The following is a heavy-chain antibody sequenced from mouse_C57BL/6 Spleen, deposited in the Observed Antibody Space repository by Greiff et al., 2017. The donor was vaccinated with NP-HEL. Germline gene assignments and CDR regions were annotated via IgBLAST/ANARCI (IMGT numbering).Heavy chain of an antibody. J-gene: IGHJ4*01. Sequence: VQLQQSGPELVKPGDSVKISCKASGYSFTGYFMNWVMQSHGKSLEWIGRINPYNGDTFYNQKFKGKATLTVDKSSSTAHMELRSLTSEDSAVYYCARSDYDHAMDYWGQGTSVTVSS. CDR1: GYSFTGYF. V-gene: IGHV1-20*01. CDR2: INPYNGDT. CDR3: ARSDYDHAMDY. D-gene: IGHD2-4*01.